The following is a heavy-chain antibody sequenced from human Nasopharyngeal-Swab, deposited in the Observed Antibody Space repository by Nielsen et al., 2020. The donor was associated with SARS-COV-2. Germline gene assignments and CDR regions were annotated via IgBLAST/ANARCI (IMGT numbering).Heavy chain of an antibody. D-gene: IGHD1-14*01. J-gene: IGHJ5*02. Sequence: ASVKVSCKTSGYTFTAYQVHWVRQAPGQGLEWMGWINPDSGDTNYAQKFQGWVTMTRDTSISTAYMELSRLRSDDTAVYFCARERLTPPNWFDPWGQGTLVTVSS. CDR2: INPDSGDT. CDR1: GYTFTAYQ. CDR3: ARERLTPPNWFDP. V-gene: IGHV1-2*04.